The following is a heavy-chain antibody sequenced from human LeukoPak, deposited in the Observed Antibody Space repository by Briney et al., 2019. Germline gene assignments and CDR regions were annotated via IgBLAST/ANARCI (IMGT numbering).Heavy chain of an antibody. J-gene: IGHJ4*02. CDR1: GFTFDDYG. CDR3: ASTGVYSGYVDYFDY. CDR2: INWNGTSA. V-gene: IGHV3-20*04. D-gene: IGHD5-12*01. Sequence: GGSLRLSCAVSGFTFDDYGVSWVRQAPGKGLDWVSGINWNGTSAGYADSVKGRFTISRDNTKNSLYLQMNSLRAEDTALYYCASTGVYSGYVDYFDYWGQGTLVTVSS.